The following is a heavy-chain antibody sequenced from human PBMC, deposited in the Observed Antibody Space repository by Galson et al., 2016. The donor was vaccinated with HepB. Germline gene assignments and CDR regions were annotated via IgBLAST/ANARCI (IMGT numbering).Heavy chain of an antibody. CDR1: GGXXXSXXXY. CDR2: IYYSGSX. CDR3: ARAVVWADSWSYWYFDL. Sequence: LSLXXTVSGGXXXSXXXYWXXXRQXXGKGLXWIGXIYYSGSXNYNPXXKSRVTISVDTSKNQFSLKLTSVTAADPAVYYCARAVVWADSWSYWYFDLWGRGXXVTVSX. J-gene: IGHJ2*01. V-gene: IGHV4-39*07. D-gene: IGHD3-16*01.